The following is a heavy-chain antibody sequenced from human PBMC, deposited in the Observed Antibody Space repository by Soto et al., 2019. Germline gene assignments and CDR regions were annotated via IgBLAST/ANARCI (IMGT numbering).Heavy chain of an antibody. J-gene: IGHJ4*01. CDR3: AKNRSGDYGGNDY. CDR1: GFTFRTYA. V-gene: IGHV3-23*01. D-gene: IGHD4-17*01. CDR2: ITGSGGST. Sequence: GGSLRRSCAASGFTFRTYAMIWVRQAPGKGLEWVSVITGSGGSTYYADSVKGRFTISRDTSKNTLFLQMNSLRAEDTAVYYSAKNRSGDYGGNDYCRHGTIAT.